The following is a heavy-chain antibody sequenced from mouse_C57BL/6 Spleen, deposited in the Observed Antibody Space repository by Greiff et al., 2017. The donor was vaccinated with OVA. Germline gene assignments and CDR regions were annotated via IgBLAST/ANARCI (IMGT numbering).Heavy chain of an antibody. D-gene: IGHD1-1*01. J-gene: IGHJ1*03. V-gene: IGHV1-80*01. Sequence: QVQLQQSGAELVKPGASVKISCKASGYAFSSYWMNWVKQRPGKGLEWIGQIYPGDGDTNYNGKFKGKATLTADKSSSTAYMQLSSLTSDDSAVYFCARSNYYGSSYGWYFDVWGTGTTVTVSS. CDR1: GYAFSSYW. CDR2: IYPGDGDT. CDR3: ARSNYYGSSYGWYFDV.